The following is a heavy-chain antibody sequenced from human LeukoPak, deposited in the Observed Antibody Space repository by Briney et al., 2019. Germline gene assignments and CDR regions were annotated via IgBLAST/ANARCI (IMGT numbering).Heavy chain of an antibody. CDR3: AKDGVGASPKADYYYYMDV. V-gene: IGHV3-74*01. CDR2: INSDGSST. Sequence: GGSLRLSCAASGFTFSSYWMHWVRQAPGKGLVWVSRINSDGSSTSYADSVKGRFTISRDNSKNTLYLQMNSLRAEDTAVYYCAKDGVGASPKADYYYYMDVWGKGTTVTVSS. CDR1: GFTFSSYW. D-gene: IGHD1-26*01. J-gene: IGHJ6*03.